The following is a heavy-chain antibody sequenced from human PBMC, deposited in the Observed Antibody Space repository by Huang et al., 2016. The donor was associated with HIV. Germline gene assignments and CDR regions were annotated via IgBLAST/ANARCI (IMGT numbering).Heavy chain of an antibody. Sequence: QVQLVQSGSELKKPGASVKVSCKASGYIFTRYTLNWVRQAPGQGLEWIGGINTSTGKSTYAQGFTGRFLFSLDTSVSTAYLQISGLKAEDTAVYFCGRGGGGSTWQTPLVWFDPWGQGTLVTVSS. V-gene: IGHV7-4-1*02. J-gene: IGHJ5*02. CDR2: INTSTGKS. CDR1: GYIFTRYT. D-gene: IGHD6-13*01. CDR3: GRGGGGSTWQTPLVWFDP.